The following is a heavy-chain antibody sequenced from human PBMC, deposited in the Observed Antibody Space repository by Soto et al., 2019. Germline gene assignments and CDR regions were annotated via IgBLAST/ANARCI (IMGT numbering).Heavy chain of an antibody. CDR1: GFTFDDYA. CDR3: AKDNRHDAFDI. CDR2: ISWNSGSI. Sequence: GGSLRLSCAASGFTFDDYAMHWVRQAPGKGLEWVSGISWNSGSIGYADSVKGRFTISRDSAKNSLYLQMNSLRAEDTALYYCAKDNRHDAFDIWGQGTMVTVSS. V-gene: IGHV3-9*01. J-gene: IGHJ3*02.